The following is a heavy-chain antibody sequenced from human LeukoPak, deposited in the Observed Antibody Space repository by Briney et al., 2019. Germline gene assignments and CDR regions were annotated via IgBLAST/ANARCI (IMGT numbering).Heavy chain of an antibody. D-gene: IGHD1-1*01. V-gene: IGHV3-7*03. Sequence: GGSLRLSCAASGFDFSRHYMTWVRQAPGKGPEWVAKISPDGGVSQYVDSVKGRFTITRDNSKNSLSLHMSSLRVEDTALYFCAKEKFWRFDFWGQGTLVTVSS. CDR3: AKEKFWRFDF. J-gene: IGHJ4*02. CDR2: ISPDGGVS. CDR1: GFDFSRHY.